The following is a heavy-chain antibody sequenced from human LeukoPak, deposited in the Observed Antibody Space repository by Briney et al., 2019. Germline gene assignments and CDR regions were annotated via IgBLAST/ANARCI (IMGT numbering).Heavy chain of an antibody. D-gene: IGHD3-10*01. J-gene: IGHJ6*04. V-gene: IGHV4-30-4*01. CDR2: IYYSGST. Sequence: SQTLSLTCTVSGGSISSGDYYWSWIRQPPGKGLEWIGYIYYSGSTYYNPSLKSRVTISVDTSKNQFSLKLSSVTAADTAVYYCARGGWFGELLSPFYYYYGTDVWGKGTTVTVSS. CDR1: GGSISSGDYY. CDR3: ARGGWFGELLSPFYYYYGTDV.